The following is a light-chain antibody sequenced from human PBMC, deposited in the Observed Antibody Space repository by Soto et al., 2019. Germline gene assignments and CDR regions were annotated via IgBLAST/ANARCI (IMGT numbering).Light chain of an antibody. CDR3: QSYGSGIQGV. V-gene: IGLV6-57*04. CDR2: EDN. Sequence: NFMLTQPHSVSESPGKTGTISCTRSSGNIASNYVQWYQQRPGSAPTTVIYEDNLRPSGAADRFSGSIDTSSNSASLTISGLKPEDEADYFCQSYGSGIQGVFGGGTKLTVL. J-gene: IGLJ3*02. CDR1: SGNIASNY.